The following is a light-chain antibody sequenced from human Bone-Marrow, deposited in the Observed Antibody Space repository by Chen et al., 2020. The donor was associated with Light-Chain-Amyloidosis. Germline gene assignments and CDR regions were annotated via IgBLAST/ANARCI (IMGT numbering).Light chain of an antibody. CDR3: QSYDSSLSGSV. J-gene: IGLJ3*02. V-gene: IGLV1-40*01. CDR1: SSNIGAGYD. Sequence: QSVLTQPPSVYGAPGQRVTISCTGSSSNIGAGYDVHWYQKLPGTAPKLLIYGNSNRPAGVPDRFSGSKSGTSASLAIAVLQAEDEADYYCQSYDSSLSGSVFGGGTKLTVL. CDR2: GNS.